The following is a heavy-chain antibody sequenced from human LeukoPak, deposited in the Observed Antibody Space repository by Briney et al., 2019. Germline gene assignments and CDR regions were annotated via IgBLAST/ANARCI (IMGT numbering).Heavy chain of an antibody. J-gene: IGHJ5*02. Sequence: GESLKISCKGSGYSFTNNWIGWVRQMPGKGLEWMGITYPGDSNTRYSPSIQGQVTISADKSISSAYLQWSSLKASDTAMYYCVRSPACSSGTCYPNWFDPWGQGTLVTVSS. CDR1: GYSFTNNW. CDR3: VRSPACSSGTCYPNWFDP. V-gene: IGHV5-51*01. CDR2: TYPGDSNT. D-gene: IGHD2-15*01.